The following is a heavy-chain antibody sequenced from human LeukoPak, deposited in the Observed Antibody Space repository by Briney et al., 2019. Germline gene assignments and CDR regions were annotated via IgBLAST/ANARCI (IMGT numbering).Heavy chain of an antibody. CDR2: VSFDAGNK. CDR1: GFTFSTYA. CDR3: ARDQGPHSGYNSFFDY. D-gene: IGHD5-12*01. J-gene: IGHJ4*02. V-gene: IGHV3-30*04. Sequence: GGSLGLSCEASGFTFSTYAINWVRQAPGKGLEWVAAVSFDAGNKYYTDSVRGRFTISRDNSKNTLYLQMNSLRAEDTAVYFCARDQGPHSGYNSFFDYWGQGTLVTVSS.